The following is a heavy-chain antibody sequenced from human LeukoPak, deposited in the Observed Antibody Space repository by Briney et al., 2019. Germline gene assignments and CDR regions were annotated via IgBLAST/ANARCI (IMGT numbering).Heavy chain of an antibody. CDR1: GFTFDDYA. D-gene: IGHD3-10*01. V-gene: IGHV3-43D*03. CDR3: SRGVIIDFYYYYMDV. Sequence: GGSLRLSCAASGFTFDDYAMHWVRQAPGKGQEWVSLISWDGGSTYYADSVKGRFTISRDNSKNSLYLQMNSLRAEDTALYYCSRGVIIDFYYYYMDVWGKGTTVTVSS. J-gene: IGHJ6*03. CDR2: ISWDGGST.